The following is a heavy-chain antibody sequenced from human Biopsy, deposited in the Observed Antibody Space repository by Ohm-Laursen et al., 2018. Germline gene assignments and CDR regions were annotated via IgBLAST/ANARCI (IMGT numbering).Heavy chain of an antibody. CDR1: GFTFSDYW. Sequence: LRLSCSASGFTFSDYWMGWVRQAPGKGLEWIGHISHTGYTSYKSSLKSRVTISLDTSRKHFSLRLSSLTAADTAVYYCARGSNDFGGLYFPRWGQGTLLTVSS. CDR3: ARGSNDFGGLYFPR. V-gene: IGHV4-59*01. CDR2: ISHTGYT. D-gene: IGHD4-23*01. J-gene: IGHJ4*02.